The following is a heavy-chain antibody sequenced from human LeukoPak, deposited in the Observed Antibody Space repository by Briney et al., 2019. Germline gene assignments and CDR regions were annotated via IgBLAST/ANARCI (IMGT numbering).Heavy chain of an antibody. CDR3: ARDRAPLDTASDAFGI. D-gene: IGHD5-18*01. V-gene: IGHV1-18*04. CDR1: GYTFTSYG. Sequence: ASVKVSCKASGYTFTSYGISWVRQAPGQGLEWMGWISAYNGNTNYAQKLQGRVTMTTDTSTSTAYMELRSLRSEDTAVYYCARDRAPLDTASDAFGIWGQGTMVTVSS. CDR2: ISAYNGNT. J-gene: IGHJ3*02.